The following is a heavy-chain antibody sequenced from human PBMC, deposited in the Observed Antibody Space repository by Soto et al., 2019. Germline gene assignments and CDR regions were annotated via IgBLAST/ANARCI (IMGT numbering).Heavy chain of an antibody. D-gene: IGHD4-17*01. V-gene: IGHV4-34*01. CDR3: ARVGYGGNSGDY. J-gene: IGHJ4*02. CDR1: GGSFSGYY. CDR2: ISHSGST. Sequence: QVQLQQWGAGLLKPSETLSLTCAVYGGSFSGYYWSWIRQPPGKGLEWIGEISHSGSTKYNPSLERRVTMSVDTSKNQFSRRLSSVTAADTGGYYCARVGYGGNSGDYWGQGTLVTVSS.